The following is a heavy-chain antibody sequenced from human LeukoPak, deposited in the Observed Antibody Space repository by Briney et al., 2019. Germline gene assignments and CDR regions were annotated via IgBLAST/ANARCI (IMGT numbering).Heavy chain of an antibody. D-gene: IGHD6-6*01. CDR3: ARDVRVYSSSFAPDYYYYYMDV. V-gene: IGHV1-24*01. J-gene: IGHJ6*03. CDR1: GYTLTELS. Sequence: GASVKVSCKVSGYTLTELSMHWVRQAPGKGLEWMGGFDPEDDETIYAQKFQGRVTMTRDMSTSTVYMELSSLRSEDTAVYYCARDVRVYSSSFAPDYYYYYMDVWGKGTTVTVSS. CDR2: FDPEDDET.